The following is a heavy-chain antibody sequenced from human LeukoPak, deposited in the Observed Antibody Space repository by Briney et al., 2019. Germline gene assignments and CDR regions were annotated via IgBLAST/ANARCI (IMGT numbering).Heavy chain of an antibody. Sequence: ASVKVSCKASGYTFTSYYMHWVRQAPGQGLEWMGIINPSGGSTSYAQKFQGRVTMTRDTSTSTVYMELSSLRSEDTAVYYCARALGYGYYYYYGTDVWGQGTTVTVSS. J-gene: IGHJ6*02. CDR1: GYTFTSYY. D-gene: IGHD5-18*01. CDR3: ARALGYGYYYYYGTDV. V-gene: IGHV1-46*01. CDR2: INPSGGST.